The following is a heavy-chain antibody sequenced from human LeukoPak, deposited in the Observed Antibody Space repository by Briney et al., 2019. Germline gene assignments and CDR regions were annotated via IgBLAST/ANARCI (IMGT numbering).Heavy chain of an antibody. Sequence: PGGSLRLSCAASGFTFSSNGMHWVRQAPGKGLEWVSYISSSRSTIYYADSVKGRFTISRDNAKNSLDLQMNSLRAEDTAVYYCARGSYGEYWGQGTLVTVSS. J-gene: IGHJ4*02. V-gene: IGHV3-48*04. D-gene: IGHD1-26*01. CDR3: ARGSYGEY. CDR2: ISSSRSTI. CDR1: GFTFSSNG.